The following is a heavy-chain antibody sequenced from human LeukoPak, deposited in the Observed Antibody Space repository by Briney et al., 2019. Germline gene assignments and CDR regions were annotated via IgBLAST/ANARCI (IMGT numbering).Heavy chain of an antibody. D-gene: IGHD6-13*01. CDR1: GYTFTDYY. CDR3: ATGHSSSFDP. Sequence: GASVKVSCKASGYTFTDYYMHWVQQAPGKGLEWMGRVDPEDGETIYAEKFQGRVTITADTSTDTAYMELSSLRSEDTAVYYCATGHSSSFDPWGQGTLVTVSS. V-gene: IGHV1-69-2*01. CDR2: VDPEDGET. J-gene: IGHJ5*02.